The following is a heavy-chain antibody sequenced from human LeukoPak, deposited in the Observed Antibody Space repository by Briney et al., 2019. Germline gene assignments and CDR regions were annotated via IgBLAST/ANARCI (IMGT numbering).Heavy chain of an antibody. J-gene: IGHJ4*02. CDR2: IIPIFGTA. CDR1: GGTFSSYA. Sequence: GASVKVSCKASGGTFSSYAISWVRQAPGQGLEWMGGIIPIFGTASYAQKFQGRVTITADESTSTAYMELSSLRSEDTAVYYCARDQNGDSGYPFDYWGQGTLVTVSS. D-gene: IGHD5-12*01. CDR3: ARDQNGDSGYPFDY. V-gene: IGHV1-69*13.